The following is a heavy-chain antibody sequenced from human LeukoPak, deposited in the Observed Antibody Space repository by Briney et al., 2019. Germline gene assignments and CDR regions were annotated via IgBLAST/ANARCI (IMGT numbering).Heavy chain of an antibody. CDR3: ARGGYYGSGNDFRFDP. CDR2: IHYTGST. CDR1: GGSINSYY. J-gene: IGHJ5*02. D-gene: IGHD3-10*01. Sequence: PSETLSLTCTGSGGSINSYYWSWIRQPPGKGLECIGYIHYTGSTNYNPSLKSRVTISVDTSKSQFSLKLSSVTAADTAIYYCARGGYYGSGNDFRFDPWGQGTLVTVSS. V-gene: IGHV4-59*01.